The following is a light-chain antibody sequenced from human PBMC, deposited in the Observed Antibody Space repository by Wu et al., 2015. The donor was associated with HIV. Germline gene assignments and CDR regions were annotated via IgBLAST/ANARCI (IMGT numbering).Light chain of an antibody. CDR2: AVS. Sequence: EIVMTQSPATLSASPGERATLSCRASQSVSSNLAWYQQKPGQAPRLLIYAVSTRATGIPARFSGSGSETEFTLTISSLQSEDFAVYYCHLGFTFGGGTKDRDQT. J-gene: IGKJ4*01. CDR3: HLGFT. CDR1: QSVSSN. V-gene: IGKV3-15*01.